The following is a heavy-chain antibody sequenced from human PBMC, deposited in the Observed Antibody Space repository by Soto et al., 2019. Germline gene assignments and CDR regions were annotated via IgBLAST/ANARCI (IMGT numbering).Heavy chain of an antibody. CDR1: GFSFGDAW. CDR2: IKSKAYGGTT. D-gene: IGHD1-26*01. V-gene: IGHV3-15*07. Sequence: EVQLVESGGGLVKPGGSLRLSCAASGFSFGDAWMNWVRQAPGKGLEWVGRIKSKAYGGTTEFAAAVRGRFSIPRDYSGNMLYLQMNSLTTEDTDVYHCTTFSIVTANEYWGQGALVPVSS. CDR3: TTFSIVTANEY. J-gene: IGHJ4*02.